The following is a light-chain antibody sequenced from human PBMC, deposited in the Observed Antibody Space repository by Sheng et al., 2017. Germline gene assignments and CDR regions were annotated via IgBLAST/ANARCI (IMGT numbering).Light chain of an antibody. Sequence: DIVMTQSPDSLAVSLGERATINCKSSQSVLYSPINKNFLAWYQQKPGQPPKLLIYWASTREVGVPDRFSGSESGTDFTLTISSLQAEDVAVYYCQQYYSLPATFGQGTKVE. V-gene: IGKV4-1*01. CDR1: QSVLYSPINKNF. CDR2: WAS. CDR3: QQYYSLPAT. J-gene: IGKJ1*01.